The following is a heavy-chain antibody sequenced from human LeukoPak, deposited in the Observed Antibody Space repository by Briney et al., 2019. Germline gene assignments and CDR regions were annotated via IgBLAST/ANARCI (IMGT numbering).Heavy chain of an antibody. CDR1: GGSFSGYY. CDR2: INHSGST. V-gene: IGHV4-34*01. D-gene: IGHD5-18*01. J-gene: IGHJ4*02. CDR3: ARGFHRYSYGFGVYYFDY. Sequence: WETLSLTCAVYGGSFSGYYWSWIRQPPGKGLEWIGEINHSGSTNYNPSLKSRVTISVDTSKNQFSLKQSSVTAADTTVYYCARGFHRYSYGFGVYYFDYWGQGTLVTVSS.